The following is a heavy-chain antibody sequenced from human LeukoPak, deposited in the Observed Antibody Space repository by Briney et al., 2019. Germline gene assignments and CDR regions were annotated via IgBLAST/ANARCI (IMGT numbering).Heavy chain of an antibody. CDR3: ARVSRLLWFGELESTYYFDY. V-gene: IGHV4-59*01. D-gene: IGHD3-10*01. J-gene: IGHJ4*02. CDR2: IYYSGST. CDR1: GGSISSYY. Sequence: SETLSLTCTVSGGSISSYYWSWIRQPPGKGLEWIGYIYYSGSTNYNPSLKSRVTISVDTSKNQLSLKLSSVTAADTAVYYCARVSRLLWFGELESTYYFDYWGQGTLVTVSS.